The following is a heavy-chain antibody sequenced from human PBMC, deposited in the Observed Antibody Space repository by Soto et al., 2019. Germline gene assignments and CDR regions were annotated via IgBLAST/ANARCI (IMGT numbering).Heavy chain of an antibody. CDR3: ARTRAVAGPPYFDY. Sequence: GGSLRLSCAASGFTFSSYNINWVRQAPGKGLEWVSSISSSSSYIYFADSVKGRFTISRDNAKNSLYLQMNSLRAEDTAVYYCARTRAVAGPPYFDYWGQGTLVTVSS. CDR1: GFTFSSYN. J-gene: IGHJ4*02. CDR2: ISSSSSYI. V-gene: IGHV3-21*01. D-gene: IGHD6-19*01.